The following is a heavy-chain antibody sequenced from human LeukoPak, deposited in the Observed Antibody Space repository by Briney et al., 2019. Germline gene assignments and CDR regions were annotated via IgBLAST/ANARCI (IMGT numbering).Heavy chain of an antibody. CDR3: ARKGGYGDSSIDY. D-gene: IGHD4-17*01. J-gene: IGHJ4*02. CDR1: GGSISSGGYS. V-gene: IGHV4-30-2*01. Sequence: KPSQTLSLTCAVSGGSISSGGYSWSWIRQPPGKGLEWIGYIYHSGSTYYNPSLKSRVTISVDRSKNQFSLKLSSVTAADTAVYYCARKGGYGDSSIDYWGQGTLVTVSS. CDR2: IYHSGST.